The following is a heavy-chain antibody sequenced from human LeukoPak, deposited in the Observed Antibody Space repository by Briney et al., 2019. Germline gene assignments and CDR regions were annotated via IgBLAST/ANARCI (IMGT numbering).Heavy chain of an antibody. D-gene: IGHD6-19*01. CDR2: ISWNSGSI. Sequence: PGRSLRLSCAASGFTFDDYAMHWVRQAPGKGLEWVSGISWNSGSIGYADSVKGRFTISRDNAKNSLYLQMNSLRAEDMALYYCAKWVAGTGFDYWGQGTLVTVSS. V-gene: IGHV3-9*03. CDR3: AKWVAGTGFDY. CDR1: GFTFDDYA. J-gene: IGHJ4*02.